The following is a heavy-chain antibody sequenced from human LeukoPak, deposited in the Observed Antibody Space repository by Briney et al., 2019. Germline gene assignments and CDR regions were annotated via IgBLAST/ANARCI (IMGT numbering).Heavy chain of an antibody. V-gene: IGHV1-8*03. D-gene: IGHD6-19*01. CDR2: MNPNRGDT. CDR3: ARSIAVAGDAFDI. J-gene: IGHJ3*02. CDR1: GYTFTRYD. Sequence: ASVKVSCKASGYTFTRYDINWVRQATGQGLEWMGWMNPNRGDTGYAQKFQGRVTITRDTSASTAYMELSSLRSEDMAVYYCARSIAVAGDAFDIWGQGTMVTVSS.